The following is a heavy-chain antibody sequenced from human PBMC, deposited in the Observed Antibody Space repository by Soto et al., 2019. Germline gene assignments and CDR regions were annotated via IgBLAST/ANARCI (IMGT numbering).Heavy chain of an antibody. CDR1: GYTFTSYG. Sequence: ASVKVSCKASGYTFTSYGISWVRQAPGQGLEWMGWISAYNGNTNYAQKLQGRVTMTTDTSTSTAYMELRSLRSDDTAVYYCARDYYGSGTHFNWFDPWGQGTLVTVSS. CDR2: ISAYNGNT. CDR3: ARDYYGSGTHFNWFDP. J-gene: IGHJ5*02. D-gene: IGHD3-10*01. V-gene: IGHV1-18*01.